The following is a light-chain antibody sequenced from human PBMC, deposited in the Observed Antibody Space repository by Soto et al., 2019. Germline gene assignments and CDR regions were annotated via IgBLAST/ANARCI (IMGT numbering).Light chain of an antibody. CDR3: QQRSNWAVT. V-gene: IGKV3-11*01. CDR2: DAS. Sequence: EIVLTQSPATPSLSPGGRATLSCRASQSVSSYLAWYQQKPGQAPRLLIYDASNRATGIPARFSGSGSGTDFTLTISSLEPEDFAVYYCQQRSNWAVTFGQGTKVDIK. CDR1: QSVSSY. J-gene: IGKJ1*01.